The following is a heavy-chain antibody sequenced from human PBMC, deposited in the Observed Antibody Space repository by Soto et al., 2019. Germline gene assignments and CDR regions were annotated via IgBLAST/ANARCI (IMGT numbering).Heavy chain of an antibody. CDR1: GFTFSNYW. CDR3: ARESRGTTVTTFFDY. V-gene: IGHV3-23*01. Sequence: EVQLLESGGGLVQPRGSLRLSCAASGFTFSNYWMSWVRQAPGKGLEWVAGLSVSGGSKSYADSVKGQFTISRDNSKNTLYLQMNSLRADDTAVYYCARESRGTTVTTFFDYWGQGTLVTVSS. J-gene: IGHJ4*02. D-gene: IGHD4-17*01. CDR2: LSVSGGSK.